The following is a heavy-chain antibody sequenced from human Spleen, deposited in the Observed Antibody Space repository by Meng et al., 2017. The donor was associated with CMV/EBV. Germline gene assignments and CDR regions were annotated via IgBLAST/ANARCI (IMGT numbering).Heavy chain of an antibody. Sequence: QGQLQQWGAGLLKPSETLSLTCAVYGGSFSGYYWSWIRQPPGKGLEWIGEINHSGSTNYNPSLKSRVTMSVDTSKNQFSLKLSSVTAADTAVYYCARGHGYSSSWSWLDYWGQGTLVTVSS. J-gene: IGHJ4*02. CDR2: INHSGST. CDR3: ARGHGYSSSWSWLDY. V-gene: IGHV4-34*01. D-gene: IGHD6-13*01. CDR1: GGSFSGYY.